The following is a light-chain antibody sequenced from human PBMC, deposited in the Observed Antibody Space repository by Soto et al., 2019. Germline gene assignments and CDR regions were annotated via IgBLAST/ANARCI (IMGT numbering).Light chain of an antibody. CDR1: SSNIGAGYD. CDR3: CSYAGSDTMI. CDR2: GNT. V-gene: IGLV1-40*01. Sequence: SVLTQPPSVSGAPGQRVTISCTGSSSNIGAGYDVHWYQQLPGTAPKLLIYGNTNRPSGVPDRSSGSKSGTSASLAITGLQAEDEADYYCCSYAGSDTMIFGGGTQLTVL. J-gene: IGLJ2*01.